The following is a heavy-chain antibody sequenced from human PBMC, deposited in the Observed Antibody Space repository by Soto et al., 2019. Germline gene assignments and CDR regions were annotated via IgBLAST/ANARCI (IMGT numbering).Heavy chain of an antibody. J-gene: IGHJ6*02. CDR1: GYTFTGYY. D-gene: IGHD3-10*01. CDR3: ARASMVRGVTSGMDV. V-gene: IGHV1-2*04. CDR2: INPNSGGT. Sequence: QVQLVQSGAEVKKPGASVKVSCKASGYTFTGYYMHWVRQAPGQGLEWMGWINPNSGGTNYAQKFQGWVTMPRDTSISPAYMELSRLRSDDTAVYYCARASMVRGVTSGMDVWGPGTTVTVSS.